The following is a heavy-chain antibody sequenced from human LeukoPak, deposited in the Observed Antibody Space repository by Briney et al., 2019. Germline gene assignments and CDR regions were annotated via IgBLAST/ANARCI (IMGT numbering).Heavy chain of an antibody. Sequence: PGGSLRLSCAASGFTVSSNYMSWVRQAPGKGLVWVSHINGDGTTTNYADSVKGRFTISRDNAKNTVYLQMNSLRAEDTAVYYCAKGGSSSPRSTFDYWGQGTLLTVSS. CDR1: GFTVSSNY. CDR2: INGDGTTT. D-gene: IGHD6-13*01. V-gene: IGHV3-74*01. J-gene: IGHJ4*02. CDR3: AKGGSSSPRSTFDY.